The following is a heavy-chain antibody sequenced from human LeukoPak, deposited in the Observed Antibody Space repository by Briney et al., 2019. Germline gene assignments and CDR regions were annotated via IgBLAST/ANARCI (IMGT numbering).Heavy chain of an antibody. CDR2: MNPNSGNT. CDR3: ARASEEWLLYYYYYMDV. Sequence: ASMKVSCKASGYTFTSYDINWVRQATGQGLEWMGWMNPNSGNTGYAQKFQGRVTITRNTSISTAYMELSSLRSEDTAVYYCARASEEWLLYYYYYMDVWGKGTTVTVSS. D-gene: IGHD3-3*01. J-gene: IGHJ6*03. V-gene: IGHV1-8*03. CDR1: GYTFTSYD.